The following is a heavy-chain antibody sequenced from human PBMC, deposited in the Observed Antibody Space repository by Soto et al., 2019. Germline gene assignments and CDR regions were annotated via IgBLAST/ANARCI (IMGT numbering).Heavy chain of an antibody. V-gene: IGHV3-23*01. D-gene: IGHD1-1*01. CDR1: GFTFVNYA. J-gene: IGHJ4*02. CDR3: VRDLYRSATMPCLDH. Sequence: GGSLRLSCETSGFTFVNYAMSWVRQAPGKGLEWVASISDTGGDSYYADSMDGRFTISRDNSKNTLYLQINSLRAEDTAVYYCVRDLYRSATMPCLDHWGQGTLVTVSS. CDR2: ISDTGGDS.